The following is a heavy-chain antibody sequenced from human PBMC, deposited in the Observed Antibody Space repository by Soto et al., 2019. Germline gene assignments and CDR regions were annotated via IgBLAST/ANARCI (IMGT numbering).Heavy chain of an antibody. CDR2: IYYSGST. D-gene: IGHD2-8*01. CDR1: GGSISSYY. CDR3: ARDSASTRWREGSYFDY. Sequence: PSETLSLTCTVSGGSISSYYWSWIRQPPGKGLEWIGYIYYSGSTNYNPSLKGRVTISVDTSKNQFSLKLSSVTAADTAVYYCARDSASTRWREGSYFDYWGQGTLVTVSS. V-gene: IGHV4-59*01. J-gene: IGHJ4*02.